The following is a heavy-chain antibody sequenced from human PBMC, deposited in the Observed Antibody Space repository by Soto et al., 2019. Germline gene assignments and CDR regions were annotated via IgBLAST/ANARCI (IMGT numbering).Heavy chain of an antibody. CDR1: GGTFSTYA. D-gene: IGHD6-19*01. V-gene: IGHV1-69*01. CDR2: IIPLFGTA. Sequence: QVQLEQSGAEVKQPGSSVRVSCKTSGGTFSTYAINWVRQAPGQGLEWMGAIIPLFGTADYSQKFQGRVTITADESTSTAYMELSSLRSDDTDVYFCARPKGTYSSGYYYFDFWGQGTLVTVSS. J-gene: IGHJ4*02. CDR3: ARPKGTYSSGYYYFDF.